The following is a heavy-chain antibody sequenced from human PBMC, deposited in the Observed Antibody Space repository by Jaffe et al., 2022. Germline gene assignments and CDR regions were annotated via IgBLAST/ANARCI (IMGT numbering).Heavy chain of an antibody. J-gene: IGHJ4*02. Sequence: QVQLQESGPGLVKPSQTLSLTCTVSGGSISSGSYYWSWIRQPAGKGLEWIGRIYTSGSTNYNPSLKSRVTISVDTSKNQFSLKLSSVTAADTAVYYCARVDRNWYYFDYWGQGTLVTVSS. D-gene: IGHD1-1*01. CDR2: IYTSGST. CDR1: GGSISSGSYY. CDR3: ARVDRNWYYFDY. V-gene: IGHV4-61*02.